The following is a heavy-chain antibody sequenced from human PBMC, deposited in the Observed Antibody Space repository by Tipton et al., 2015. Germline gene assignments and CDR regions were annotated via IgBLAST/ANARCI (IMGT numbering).Heavy chain of an antibody. D-gene: IGHD2-8*02. J-gene: IGHJ4*02. CDR1: GYSFATYW. CDR3: ARLGLDTSWWVDY. V-gene: IGHV5-51*01. CDR2: FYPDDSDT. Sequence: QLVQSGPEVKKPGESLKISCKGSGYSFATYWIGWVRQMPGKGLEWMGIFYPDDSDTRYSPSFQGQVTISADKSISTAYLQWNSLKASDTAMYYCARLGLDTSWWVDYWGQGTLVTVSS.